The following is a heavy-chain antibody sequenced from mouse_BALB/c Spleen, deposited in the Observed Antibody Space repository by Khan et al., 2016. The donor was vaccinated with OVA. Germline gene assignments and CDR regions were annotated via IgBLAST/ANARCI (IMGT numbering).Heavy chain of an antibody. CDR2: ISSGGDYT. V-gene: IGHV5-6*01. CDR3: ASHLTGSFDY. J-gene: IGHJ3*01. Sequence: EVQLVESGGDLVKPGGSLKLSCAASGFTFSSYSMSWVCQTPDKRLEWVASISSGGDYTYFPDSVKGRFTISRDNADNALYLQMSSLRSEDTAMYFCASHLTGSFDYWGQGTLVTVSA. D-gene: IGHD4-1*01. CDR1: GFTFSSYS.